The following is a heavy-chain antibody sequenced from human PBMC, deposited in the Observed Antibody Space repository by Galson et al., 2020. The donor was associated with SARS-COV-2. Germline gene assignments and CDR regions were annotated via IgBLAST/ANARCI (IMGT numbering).Heavy chain of an antibody. CDR3: ARLLRLGQQHLGLDY. J-gene: IGHJ4*02. CDR1: GYSFSTYW. D-gene: IGHD1-1*01. Sequence: HGESLKISCKGSGYSFSTYWIGWVRQMPGKGLEWMGIFHPGESDARYSPSFEGQVTISADKSTSTAYLQCSSLRASDTAIYYCARLLRLGQQHLGLDYWGQGTLVTVSS. CDR2: FHPGESDA. V-gene: IGHV5-51*01.